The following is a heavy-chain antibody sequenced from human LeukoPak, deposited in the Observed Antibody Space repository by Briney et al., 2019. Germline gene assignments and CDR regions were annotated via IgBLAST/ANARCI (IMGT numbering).Heavy chain of an antibody. CDR3: ARVVRRRMVRGVYFDY. J-gene: IGHJ4*02. Sequence: EASVKVSCKASGYTFTGYYMHWVRQAPGQGLEWMGWINPNSGGTNYAQKFQGRVTMTRDTSISTAYMELSRLRSDDTAVYYCARVVRRRMVRGVYFDYWGQGTLVTVSS. CDR1: GYTFTGYY. D-gene: IGHD3-10*01. V-gene: IGHV1-2*02. CDR2: INPNSGGT.